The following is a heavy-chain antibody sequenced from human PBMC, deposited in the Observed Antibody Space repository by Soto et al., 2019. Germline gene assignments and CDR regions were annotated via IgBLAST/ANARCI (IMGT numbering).Heavy chain of an antibody. J-gene: IGHJ6*02. CDR2: IYYSGSF. D-gene: IGHD6-13*01. CDR3: ARGYTVSTNGKYAMDV. CDR1: GGTISSGDYY. V-gene: IGHV4-30-4*01. Sequence: QVQLQESGPGLVKPSQTLSLTCTVSGGTISSGDYYWSWIRQPPGKSLEWIGYIYYSGSFYYNPSLKGDFTMSIDTSRNQFTPMSFSATAADTAVYFCARGYTVSTNGKYAMDVWGQGTALTVSS.